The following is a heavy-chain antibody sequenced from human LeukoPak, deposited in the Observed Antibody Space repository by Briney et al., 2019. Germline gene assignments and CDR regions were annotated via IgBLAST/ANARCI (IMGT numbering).Heavy chain of an antibody. CDR2: IRYDGSNK. CDR3: AKEEPDHHSSGWYWSSTAVYYFDY. J-gene: IGHJ4*02. Sequence: GGSLRLSCAASGFTFSSYGMHWVRQAPGKGLEWVAFIRYDGSNKYYADSVKGRLTISRDNSKNTLYLQMNSLRAEDTAVYYCAKEEPDHHSSGWYWSSTAVYYFDYWGQGTLVTVSS. V-gene: IGHV3-30*02. CDR1: GFTFSSYG. D-gene: IGHD6-19*01.